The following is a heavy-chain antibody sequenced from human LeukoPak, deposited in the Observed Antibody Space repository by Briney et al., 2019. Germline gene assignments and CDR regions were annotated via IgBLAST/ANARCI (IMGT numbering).Heavy chain of an antibody. Sequence: PSETLSLTCTVSGGSISSYYWSWIRQPPGKGLEWIGYIYYSGSTNYNPSLKSRVTISVDTSKNQFSLKLSSVTAAGTAVYYCARDYYDSSGYYFGAFDIWGQGTMVTVSS. CDR1: GGSISSYY. J-gene: IGHJ3*02. V-gene: IGHV4-59*01. CDR2: IYYSGST. D-gene: IGHD3-22*01. CDR3: ARDYYDSSGYYFGAFDI.